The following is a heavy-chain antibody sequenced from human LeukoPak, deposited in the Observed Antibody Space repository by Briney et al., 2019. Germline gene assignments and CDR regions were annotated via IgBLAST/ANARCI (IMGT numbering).Heavy chain of an antibody. CDR1: GYTFTGYY. Sequence: ASVTVSCKASGYTFTGYYMHWLRQAPGQGLEWMGWINPNSGGTNYAQKFQGRVTMTRDTSISTAYMELSRLRSDDTAVYYCARDRVYYYDSSGYSNFDYWGQGTLVTVSS. CDR3: ARDRVYYYDSSGYSNFDY. J-gene: IGHJ4*02. D-gene: IGHD3-22*01. V-gene: IGHV1-2*02. CDR2: INPNSGGT.